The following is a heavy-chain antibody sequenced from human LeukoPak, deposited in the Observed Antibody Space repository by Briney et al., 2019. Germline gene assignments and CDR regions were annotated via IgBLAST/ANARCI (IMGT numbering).Heavy chain of an antibody. J-gene: IGHJ4*02. CDR1: GFTFSSYA. CDR3: ATSRMGAVDY. CDR2: ISGSGGST. V-gene: IGHV3-23*01. D-gene: IGHD6-19*01. Sequence: GGSLRLSCAASGFTFSSYAMSWVRQALGKGLEWVSAISGSGGSTYYADSVKGRFTISRDNSKNTLYLQMNSLRAEDTAVYYCATSRMGAVDYWGQGTLVTVSS.